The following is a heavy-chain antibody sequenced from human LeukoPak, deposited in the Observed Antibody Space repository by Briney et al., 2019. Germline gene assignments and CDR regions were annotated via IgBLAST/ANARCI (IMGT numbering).Heavy chain of an antibody. CDR3: AKGPSVDYYYYMDV. V-gene: IGHV3-30*02. D-gene: IGHD2-2*01. CDR1: GFTFSSYG. J-gene: IGHJ6*03. CDR2: IRYGGSNK. Sequence: SGGSLRLSCAASGFTFSSYGMHWVCQAPGKGLEWVAFIRYGGSNKYYADSVKGRFTISRDNSKNTLYLQMNSLRAEDTAVYYCAKGPSVDYYYYMDVWGKGTTVTVSS.